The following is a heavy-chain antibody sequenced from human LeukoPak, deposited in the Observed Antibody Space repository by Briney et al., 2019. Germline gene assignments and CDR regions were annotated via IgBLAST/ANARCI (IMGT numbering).Heavy chain of an antibody. D-gene: IGHD5-18*01. Sequence: GGSLRLSCAASGFSISSDAMTWVRQAPGKGLEWVSASSGSKTYYADSVRGRFTISRDDSRNTLYLQMYSLRAADTAVYYCAKRRSRNTGPFESSGQGVLVTVSP. CDR1: GFSISSDA. J-gene: IGHJ4*02. CDR3: AKRRSRNTGPFES. CDR2: SSGSKT. V-gene: IGHV3-23*01.